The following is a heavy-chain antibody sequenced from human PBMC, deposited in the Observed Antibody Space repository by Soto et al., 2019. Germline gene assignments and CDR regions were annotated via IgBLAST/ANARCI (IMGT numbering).Heavy chain of an antibody. CDR2: FDPEDGET. V-gene: IGHV1-24*01. Sequence: ASVKVSCKVSGYTLTELSMHWVRQAPGKGLEWMGGFDPEDGETIYAQKFQGRVTMTEDTSTDTAYMELSSLRSEDTAVYYCASRRGEWELRAYYYYYGMDVWGQGTTVTVSS. J-gene: IGHJ6*02. CDR3: ASRRGEWELRAYYYYYGMDV. CDR1: GYTLTELS. D-gene: IGHD1-26*01.